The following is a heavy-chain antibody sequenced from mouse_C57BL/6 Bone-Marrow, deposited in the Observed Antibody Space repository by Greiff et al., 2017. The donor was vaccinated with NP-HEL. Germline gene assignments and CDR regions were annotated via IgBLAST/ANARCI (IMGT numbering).Heavy chain of an antibody. D-gene: IGHD2-3*01. V-gene: IGHV14-2*01. CDR3: ARVYDGYYVGYFDY. J-gene: IGHJ2*01. Sequence: VQLQQSGAELVKPGASVKLSCTASGFNIKDYYMHWVKQRTEQGLEWIGRIDPEDGETKYVPKFQGKATITADTSSNTAYLQLSSLTSEDTAVYYCARVYDGYYVGYFDYWGQGTTLTVSS. CDR1: GFNIKDYY. CDR2: IDPEDGET.